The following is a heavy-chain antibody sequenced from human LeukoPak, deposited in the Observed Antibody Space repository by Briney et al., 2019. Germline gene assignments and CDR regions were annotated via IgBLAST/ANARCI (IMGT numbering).Heavy chain of an antibody. CDR2: IYYSGST. Sequence: SETLSLTCTVSGGSISSYYWSWIRQPPGKGLEWIGYIYYSGSTNYNPSLKSRVTISVDTSKNQFSLKLSSVTAADTAVYYCARHWDDSSGPIDPWGQGTLVTVSS. J-gene: IGHJ5*02. CDR3: ARHWDDSSGPIDP. D-gene: IGHD3-22*01. V-gene: IGHV4-59*01. CDR1: GGSISSYY.